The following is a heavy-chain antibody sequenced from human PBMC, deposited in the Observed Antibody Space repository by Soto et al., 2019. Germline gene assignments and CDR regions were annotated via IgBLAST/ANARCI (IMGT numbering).Heavy chain of an antibody. Sequence: PSETLSLTCKVSGSSISSGAYYWSWIRRHPGKGLEWIGFIYYGGNTYYNPSLESRVNNTVDPSRNQFSLQLSSVTAADTAVYYCASGGLSRGTIFGVVNYYYYGMDVWGQGTTVTVSS. J-gene: IGHJ6*02. CDR1: GSSISSGAYY. CDR2: IYYGGNT. CDR3: ASGGLSRGTIFGVVNYYYYGMDV. V-gene: IGHV4-31*03. D-gene: IGHD3-3*01.